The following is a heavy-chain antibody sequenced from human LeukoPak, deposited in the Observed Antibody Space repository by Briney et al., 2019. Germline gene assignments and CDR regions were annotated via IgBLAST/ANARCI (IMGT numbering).Heavy chain of an antibody. CDR2: LSSGGST. CDR3: ASSGDSGYDYDKAFDI. D-gene: IGHD5-12*01. J-gene: IGHJ3*02. Sequence: GGSLRLSCAASGFTVSSDYMSWVRQAPGKGLERVSVLSSGGSTYYANSVKGRFTFSRDNFKNTLYLQMNSLRAEDTAVYYCASSGDSGYDYDKAFDIWGQGTMVTVSS. CDR1: GFTVSSDY. V-gene: IGHV3-53*01.